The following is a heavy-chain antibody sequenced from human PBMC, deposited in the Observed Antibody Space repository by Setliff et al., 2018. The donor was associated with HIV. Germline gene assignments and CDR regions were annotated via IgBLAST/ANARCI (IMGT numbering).Heavy chain of an antibody. CDR2: IYYSGST. J-gene: IGHJ4*02. V-gene: IGHV4-59*11. CDR3: ARGWEWGAPLDY. CDR1: GGSISSHY. Sequence: SETLSLTCTVSGGSISSHYWSWIRQPPGKGLEWMWYIYYSGSTNYNPSLKSRVTISADMSKNQFSLKLRSVTAADTAVYYCARGWEWGAPLDYWGQGTLVTVSS. D-gene: IGHD1-26*01.